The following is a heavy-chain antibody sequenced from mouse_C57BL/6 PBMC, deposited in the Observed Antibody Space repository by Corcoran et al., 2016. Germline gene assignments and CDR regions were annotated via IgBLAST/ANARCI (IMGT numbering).Heavy chain of an antibody. J-gene: IGHJ4*01. D-gene: IGHD3-2*02. CDR2: IYPRSGNT. CDR3: ARRLPFAVDY. CDR1: GYTFTSYG. V-gene: IGHV1-81*01. Sequence: QVQLQQSGAELARPGASVKLSCKASGYTFTSYGISWVKQRTGQGFEWIGEIYPRSGNTYYNEKFKGKATLTADKSSSTAYMELRSLTSEDSAVYFCARRLPFAVDYWGQGTSVTVSS.